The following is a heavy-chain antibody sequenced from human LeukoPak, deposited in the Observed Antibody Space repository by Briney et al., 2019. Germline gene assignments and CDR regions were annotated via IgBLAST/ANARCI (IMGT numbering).Heavy chain of an antibody. CDR1: GYTFTSYY. CDR2: IIPSGGST. V-gene: IGHV1-46*01. CDR3: ARVVKSRYDSSSWLNYFDY. Sequence: ASVKVSCKASGYTFTSYYMHWVRQAPGQGLEWMGIIIPSGGSTSYAQKFQGRVTMTRDTSTSTVYMELSSLRSEDTAVYYCARVVKSRYDSSSWLNYFDYWGQGTLVTVSS. D-gene: IGHD6-13*01. J-gene: IGHJ4*02.